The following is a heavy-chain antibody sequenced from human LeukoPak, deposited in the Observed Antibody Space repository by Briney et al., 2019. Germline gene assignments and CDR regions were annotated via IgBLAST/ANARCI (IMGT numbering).Heavy chain of an antibody. CDR2: INLDGSER. J-gene: IGHJ4*02. CDR1: GFTFSGHS. D-gene: IGHD6-13*01. V-gene: IGHV3-7*01. CDR3: GRDIAGAIDY. Sequence: GGSLRLSCAASGFTFSGHSMTWVRQAPGKGLEWVANINLDGSERFYVDFVKGRCTISRDNADNSMYLQMNSLRAEDTAVYYCGRDIAGAIDYWGQGTLVTVPS.